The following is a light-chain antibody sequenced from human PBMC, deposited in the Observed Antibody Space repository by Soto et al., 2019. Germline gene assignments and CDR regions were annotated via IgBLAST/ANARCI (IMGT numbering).Light chain of an antibody. J-gene: IGLJ1*01. V-gene: IGLV2-14*01. CDR3: SSYTSSITRYV. CDR2: EVS. CDR1: SSDVGGHNY. Sequence: QSALTQSPSASGSPGQSVTISCTGTSSDVGGHNYVSWYQHHPGKAPKLIIYEVSNRPSGVSPRFSGSKSGNTASLTISGLQAEDEADYYCSSYTSSITRYVFGAGTKLTVL.